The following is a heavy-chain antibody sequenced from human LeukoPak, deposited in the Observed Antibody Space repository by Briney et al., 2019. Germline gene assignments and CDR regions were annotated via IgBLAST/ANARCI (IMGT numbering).Heavy chain of an antibody. CDR3: ARERVVSDYNWFDP. D-gene: IGHD6-25*01. Sequence: SETLSLTCAVQGASFSGYSWSWIRQPPGKGLEWIGEVNRVGYTIYNPSLKSRVSISIDTSTTQFSLRLTSVTVADTAVYFCARERVVSDYNWFDPWGQGTLVTVSS. J-gene: IGHJ5*02. CDR2: VNRVGYT. CDR1: GASFSGYS. V-gene: IGHV4-34*01.